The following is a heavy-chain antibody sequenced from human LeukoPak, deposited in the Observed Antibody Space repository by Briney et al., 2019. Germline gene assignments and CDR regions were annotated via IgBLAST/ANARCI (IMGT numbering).Heavy chain of an antibody. J-gene: IGHJ4*02. CDR1: GFTFSSYG. V-gene: IGHV3-7*01. CDR3: ARDRGVTGY. D-gene: IGHD2-8*02. CDR2: IKQDGSEK. Sequence: AGGSLRLSCAASGFTFSSYGMSWVRQAPGKGLEWVANIKQDGSEKYYVDSVKGRFTISRDNAKNSLHLQMNSLRAEDTAVYYCARDRGVTGYWGKGTLVTVSS.